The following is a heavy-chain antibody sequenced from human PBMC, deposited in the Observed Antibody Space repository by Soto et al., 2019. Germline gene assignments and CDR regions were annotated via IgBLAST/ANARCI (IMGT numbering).Heavy chain of an antibody. D-gene: IGHD2-15*01. J-gene: IGHJ3*01. Sequence: GGSLRLSCEASRFIFSNYAMSWVRQAPGKGLEWVAGMGGSSGDTYYADSVRGRFAISRDNSKSTLFLQMNSLRDENTAVYYCAKDRVNHKSVWYPFDVWGQGTMVTFSS. CDR1: RFIFSNYA. V-gene: IGHV3-23*01. CDR2: MGGSSGDT. CDR3: AKDRVNHKSVWYPFDV.